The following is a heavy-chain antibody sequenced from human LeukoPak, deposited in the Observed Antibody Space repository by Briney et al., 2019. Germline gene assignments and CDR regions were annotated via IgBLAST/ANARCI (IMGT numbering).Heavy chain of an antibody. CDR2: MNPNSGNT. J-gene: IGHJ4*02. CDR1: GYTFTSYD. V-gene: IGHV1-8*01. Sequence: ASVKVSCKASGYTFTSYDINWVRQATGQGLEWMGWMNPNSGNTGYAQKFQGRVTMTRDMSTSTVYMELSSLRSEDTAVYYCARGDGGALDYWGQGTLVTVSS. CDR3: ARGDGGALDY. D-gene: IGHD3-16*01.